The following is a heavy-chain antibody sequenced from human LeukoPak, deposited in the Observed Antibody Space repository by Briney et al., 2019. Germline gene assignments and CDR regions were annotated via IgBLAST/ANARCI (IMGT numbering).Heavy chain of an antibody. D-gene: IGHD3-3*01. CDR2: IKNDGSEK. CDR1: GFVFRNYF. CDR3: ATDRGWRTSGYYLYYFEY. J-gene: IGHJ4*02. V-gene: IGHV3-7*01. Sequence: GGSLRLSCAASGFVFRNYFMSWVRQDPGKGLEWVASIKNDGSEKYYVDSVRGRYTISRDNTKNSLYLQMSSLRAEDTAVYYCATDRGWRTSGYYLYYFEYWGQGTLVTFSS.